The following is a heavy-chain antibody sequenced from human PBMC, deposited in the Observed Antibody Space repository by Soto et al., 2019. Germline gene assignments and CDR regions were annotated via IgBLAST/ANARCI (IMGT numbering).Heavy chain of an antibody. J-gene: IGHJ4*02. CDR2: INAGNGNT. CDR1: GYTFTSYA. D-gene: IGHD6-13*01. CDR3: ARVVRSSWYRVDY. V-gene: IGHV1-3*01. Sequence: GASVKVSCKASGYTFTSYAMHWVRQAPGQRLEWMGWINAGNGNTKYSQKFQGRVTITRDTSASTAYMELSSLRSEDTAVYYCARVVRSSWYRVDYWGQGPLVTVSS.